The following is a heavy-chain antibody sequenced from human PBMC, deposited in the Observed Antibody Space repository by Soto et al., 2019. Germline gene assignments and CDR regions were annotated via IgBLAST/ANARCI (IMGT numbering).Heavy chain of an antibody. J-gene: IGHJ4*02. V-gene: IGHV4-4*02. CDR3: ASQGSGLRLGELSPIPFHY. Sequence: SETLSLTCAVSGGSISSSNWWSWVRQPPGKGLEWIGEIYHSGSTNYNPSLKSRVTISVDKSKNQCSLKLSSVTAADTAVYYSASQGSGLRLGELSPIPFHYWGQGTLVTVSS. CDR2: IYHSGST. CDR1: GGSISSSNW. D-gene: IGHD3-16*02.